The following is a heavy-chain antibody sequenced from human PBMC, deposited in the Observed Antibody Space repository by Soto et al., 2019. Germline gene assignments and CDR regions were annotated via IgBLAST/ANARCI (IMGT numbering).Heavy chain of an antibody. CDR1: GGTFSSYA. J-gene: IGHJ6*02. CDR2: IIPIFGTA. Sequence: ASVKVSCKASGGTFSSYAISWVRQAPGQGLEWMGGIIPIFGTANYAQKFQGRVTITADESTSTAYMELSSLRSEDTAVYYCARDSGAAESNQAYYYYAMDVWGQGTMVTVSS. CDR3: ARDSGAAESNQAYYYYAMDV. D-gene: IGHD6-13*01. V-gene: IGHV1-69*13.